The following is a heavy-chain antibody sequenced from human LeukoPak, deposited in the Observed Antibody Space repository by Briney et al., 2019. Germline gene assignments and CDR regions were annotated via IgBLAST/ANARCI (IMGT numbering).Heavy chain of an antibody. CDR2: IKQDGSEK. Sequence: PGGSLRLSCAASGFTFSNYWMSWVRQAPGKGLEWVANIKQDGSEKYYVDSVKGRFTISRDNAKNSLYLQMNSLRAEDTAVYYCARVPGGDYDILTGLHFDYWGQGTLVTVSS. V-gene: IGHV3-7*01. J-gene: IGHJ4*02. CDR1: GFTFSNYW. D-gene: IGHD3-9*01. CDR3: ARVPGGDYDILTGLHFDY.